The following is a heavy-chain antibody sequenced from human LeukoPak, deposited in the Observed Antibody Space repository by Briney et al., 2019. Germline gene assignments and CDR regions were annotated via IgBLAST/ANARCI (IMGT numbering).Heavy chain of an antibody. D-gene: IGHD3-22*01. V-gene: IGHV3-74*01. Sequence: GGSLRLSCKASGLRFSRGGMHWVRQAPGKGLVWVSRINSDGSSTSYADSVKGRFTISRDNAKNSLYLQMDSLRAEDTALYYCARDLTHYYDSSGFLGAFDIWGQGTMVTVSS. J-gene: IGHJ3*02. CDR2: INSDGSST. CDR1: GLRFSRGG. CDR3: ARDLTHYYDSSGFLGAFDI.